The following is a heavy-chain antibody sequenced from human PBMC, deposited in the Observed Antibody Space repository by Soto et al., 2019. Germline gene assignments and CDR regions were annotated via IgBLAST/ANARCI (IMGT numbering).Heavy chain of an antibody. CDR2: IYYSGST. CDR1: GGSISSSSYY. V-gene: IGHV4-39*01. J-gene: IGHJ3*02. D-gene: IGHD2-8*01. Sequence: SETLSLTCTVSGGSISSSSYYWGWIRQPPGKGLEWIGSIYYSGSTYYNPSLKSRVTISVDTSKNQFSLNLSAVTAADTAVYYCARRGYCTNGVCWDAFDIWGQGTMVTVS. CDR3: ARRGYCTNGVCWDAFDI.